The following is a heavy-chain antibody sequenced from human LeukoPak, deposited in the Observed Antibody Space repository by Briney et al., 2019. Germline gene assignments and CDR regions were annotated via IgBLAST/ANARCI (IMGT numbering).Heavy chain of an antibody. Sequence: GGSLRLSCAASGFTFSSYSLNWVRQAPGKGLEWVSYISSSSTIYYADSVKGRFTISRDNAKNSLYLQMNSLRAEDTAVYYCARAGGYSSSTDWGQGTLVTVSS. J-gene: IGHJ4*02. V-gene: IGHV3-48*01. D-gene: IGHD6-6*01. CDR2: ISSSSTI. CDR1: GFTFSSYS. CDR3: ARAGGYSSSTD.